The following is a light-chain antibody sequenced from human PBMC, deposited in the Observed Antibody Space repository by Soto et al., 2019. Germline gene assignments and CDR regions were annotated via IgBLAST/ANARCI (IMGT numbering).Light chain of an antibody. V-gene: IGKV1-39*01. Sequence: DIQMTQSPSSLSASVGDRVSVTCRASQSISTFLNWYQQRPGEAPKLLIYAASSLQSGVPSRFSGSGSGPDFTLTIGSLQPEDFAAYYCQQSYTTPRTFGQGTEVEVK. CDR2: AAS. CDR3: QQSYTTPRT. CDR1: QSISTF. J-gene: IGKJ1*01.